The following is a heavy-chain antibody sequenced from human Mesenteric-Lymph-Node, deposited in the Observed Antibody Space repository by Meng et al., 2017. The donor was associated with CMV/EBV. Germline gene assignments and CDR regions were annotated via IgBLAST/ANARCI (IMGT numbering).Heavy chain of an antibody. Sequence: SETLSLTCTVSGGSISSSSYYWGWIRQPPGKGLEWIGSIYYSGSTYYNPSLKSRVTISVDTSKNQFSLKLSSVTAADTAVYYCARYYSGYDTFDYWGQGTLVTVSS. D-gene: IGHD5-12*01. V-gene: IGHV4-39*07. CDR3: ARYYSGYDTFDY. CDR2: IYYSGST. J-gene: IGHJ4*02. CDR1: GGSISSSSYY.